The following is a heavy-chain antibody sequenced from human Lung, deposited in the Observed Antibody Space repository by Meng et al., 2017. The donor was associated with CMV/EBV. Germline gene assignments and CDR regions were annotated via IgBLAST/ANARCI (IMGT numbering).Heavy chain of an antibody. D-gene: IGHD2-2*01. Sequence: GESLKISCAASGFTFSSYWMHWVRQAPGKGLVWVSRINSDGSSTSYADSVKGRFTISRDNAKNTLYLQTNSLRAEDTAVYYCARDGAVPAAISHFNHWGQGXLVTGSS. J-gene: IGHJ5*02. CDR2: INSDGSST. CDR3: ARDGAVPAAISHFNH. CDR1: GFTFSSYW. V-gene: IGHV3-74*01.